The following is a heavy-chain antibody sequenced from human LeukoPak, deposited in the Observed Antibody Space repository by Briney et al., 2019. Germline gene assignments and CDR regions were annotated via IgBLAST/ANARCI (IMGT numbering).Heavy chain of an antibody. Sequence: PGGSLRLSCAASGFTVSSNYMSWVRQAPGKGLGWVSVSYSGGSTYYADPVKGRLTISRDNSKNPMYLQMNSLRAEDTAVYYCARDRLGGVIVDWGQGTLVTVSS. J-gene: IGHJ4*02. CDR3: ARDRLGGVIVD. D-gene: IGHD3-16*02. CDR1: GFTVSSNY. CDR2: SYSGGST. V-gene: IGHV3-53*01.